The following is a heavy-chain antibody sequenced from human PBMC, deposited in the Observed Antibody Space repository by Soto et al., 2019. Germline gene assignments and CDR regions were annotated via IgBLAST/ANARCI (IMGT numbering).Heavy chain of an antibody. J-gene: IGHJ6*02. CDR3: ASMITFGGGYTRGMDV. V-gene: IGHV4-4*02. CDR1: GGSMRMRSW. Sequence: SATRCLSCAVSGGSMRMRSWWDCGLQPAGKGREWIGKIYHSGSTNYNPSLKSRVTISVDKSKNQFSLKLSSVTAADTAVYYCASMITFGGGYTRGMDVWGQGTTVT. CDR2: IYHSGST. D-gene: IGHD3-16*01.